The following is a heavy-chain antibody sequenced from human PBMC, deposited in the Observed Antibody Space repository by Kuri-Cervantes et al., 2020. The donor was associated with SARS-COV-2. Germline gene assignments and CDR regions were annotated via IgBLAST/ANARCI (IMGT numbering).Heavy chain of an antibody. Sequence: GESLKISCAASGFTFSSYAMHWVRRAPGKGLEWVAVISYDGSNKYYADSVKGRFTISRDNSKNTLYLQMNSLRAEDTAVYYCARVISRPWSGYSLFDAFDIWGQGTMVTVSS. CDR1: GFTFSSYA. V-gene: IGHV3-30-3*01. D-gene: IGHD3-3*01. J-gene: IGHJ3*02. CDR3: ARVISRPWSGYSLFDAFDI. CDR2: ISYDGSNK.